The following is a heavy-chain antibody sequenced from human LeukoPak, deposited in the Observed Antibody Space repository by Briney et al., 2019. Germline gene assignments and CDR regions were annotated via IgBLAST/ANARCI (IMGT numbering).Heavy chain of an antibody. CDR3: ATGVAAMVRGASDY. Sequence: GASVKVSCKVSGYTLTELSMHWVRQAPGKGLEWMGGFDPEDGETIYAQKFQGRVTMTEDTSTDTAYMELSSLRSEDTAVYYCATGVAAMVRGASDYWGQGTLVTVSS. CDR2: FDPEDGET. CDR1: GYTLTELS. J-gene: IGHJ4*02. V-gene: IGHV1-24*01. D-gene: IGHD3-10*01.